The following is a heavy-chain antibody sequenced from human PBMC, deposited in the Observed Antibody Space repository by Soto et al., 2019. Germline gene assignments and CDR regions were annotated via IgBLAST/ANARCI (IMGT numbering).Heavy chain of an antibody. J-gene: IGHJ4*02. V-gene: IGHV4-39*01. Sequence: QLQLQESGPGLVKPSETLSLTCTVSGGSISSSSYYWGWIRQPPGKGLEWIGSIYYSGSTYYNPSLKSRVTLSVDTSKNQFSLKLSSVTAADTAVYYCASSPRGSYFDYWGQGTLVTVSS. CDR2: IYYSGST. CDR1: GGSISSSSYY. D-gene: IGHD1-26*01. CDR3: ASSPRGSYFDY.